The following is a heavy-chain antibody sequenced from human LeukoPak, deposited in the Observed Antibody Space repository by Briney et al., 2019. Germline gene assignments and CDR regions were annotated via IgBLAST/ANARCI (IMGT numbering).Heavy chain of an antibody. Sequence: SETLSLTCTVSGGSISSYYWSWIRQPPGKGLEWIGYIYYSGSTNYNPSLKSRVTISVDTSKNQFSLKLSSVTAADTAVYYCARVDYGGNSMDAFDIWGQGTMVTVSS. CDR2: IYYSGST. CDR3: ARVDYGGNSMDAFDI. J-gene: IGHJ3*02. CDR1: GGSISSYY. D-gene: IGHD4-23*01. V-gene: IGHV4-59*01.